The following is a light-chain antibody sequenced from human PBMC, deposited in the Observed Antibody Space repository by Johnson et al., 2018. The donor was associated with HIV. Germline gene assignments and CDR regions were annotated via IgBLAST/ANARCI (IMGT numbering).Light chain of an antibody. J-gene: IGLJ1*01. V-gene: IGLV1-51*02. Sequence: QSFLTQPPSVSAAPGQKVTISCSGSSSNIGNNYVSWYQQLPGTAPKLLIYENNKRPSGIPDRFSGSKSGTSATLGITGLQTGDEANYYCGTWDGGLSVYVFGTGTEVTVL. CDR1: SSNIGNNY. CDR2: ENN. CDR3: GTWDGGLSVYV.